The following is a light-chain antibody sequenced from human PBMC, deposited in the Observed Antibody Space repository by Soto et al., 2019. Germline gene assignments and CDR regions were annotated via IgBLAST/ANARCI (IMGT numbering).Light chain of an antibody. V-gene: IGLV2-23*01. Sequence: QSVLTQPSSVSGSPGQSITISCTGTSSDVGNYNLFSWYQQHPGKAPKIMIYEGSKRPSGVSNRFSGSKSGNTASLTISGLQAEDEADYYCCSYAGSSTPYVFGTGTKVTVL. CDR3: CSYAGSSTPYV. CDR2: EGS. CDR1: SSDVGNYNL. J-gene: IGLJ1*01.